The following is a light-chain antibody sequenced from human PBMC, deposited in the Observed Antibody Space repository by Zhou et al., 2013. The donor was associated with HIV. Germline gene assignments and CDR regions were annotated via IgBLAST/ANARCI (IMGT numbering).Light chain of an antibody. Sequence: DIQMTQSPSSLSASVGDRVTITCRASQSISSYLNWYQLKPGKAPNLLIYAASNLQTGVPDRFSGSGAGTDFTLKISRVEAEDVGFYYCMQATQFPYSFGQGTKLEIK. CDR2: AAS. V-gene: IGKV1-39*01. J-gene: IGKJ2*03. CDR1: QSISSY. CDR3: MQATQFPYS.